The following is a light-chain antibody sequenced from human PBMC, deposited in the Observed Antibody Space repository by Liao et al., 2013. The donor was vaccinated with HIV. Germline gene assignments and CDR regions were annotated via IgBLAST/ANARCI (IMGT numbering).Light chain of an antibody. J-gene: IGLJ3*02. V-gene: IGLV3-25*03. Sequence: SYEVTQPASVSVSPGQTATITCSGDKLGDKSVCWYQQRPGQSPVLVIYQDRKRPSGMPERFSGSSSGTTVTLTISGVQAEDEADYYCQSADSSATCPVFGGGTKLTVL. CDR1: KLGDKS. CDR2: QDR. CDR3: QSADSSATCPV.